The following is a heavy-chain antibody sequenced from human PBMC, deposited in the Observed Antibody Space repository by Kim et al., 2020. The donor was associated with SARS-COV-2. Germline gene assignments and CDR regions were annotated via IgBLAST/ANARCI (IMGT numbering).Heavy chain of an antibody. CDR3: AKSGIPWRYYYLCYFDY. V-gene: IGHV3-23*01. Sequence: VKGRFTISRDNSKNTLYLQMNSLRAEDTAVYYCAKSGIPWRYYYLCYFDYWGQGTLVTVSS. D-gene: IGHD3-10*01. J-gene: IGHJ4*02.